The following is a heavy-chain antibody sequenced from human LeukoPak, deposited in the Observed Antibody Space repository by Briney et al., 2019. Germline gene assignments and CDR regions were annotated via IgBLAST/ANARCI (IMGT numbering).Heavy chain of an antibody. J-gene: IGHJ6*02. D-gene: IGHD3-16*01. Sequence: GGSLRLSCAASGFTFSSYWMSWVRQAPGKGLEWVANIKQDGSEKYYVDSVKGRFTISRDNAKNSLYLQMNSLRAEDTAVYYCARAQVIWGSLYYYYGMDVWGQGTTVTVSS. CDR2: IKQDGSEK. V-gene: IGHV3-7*01. CDR1: GFTFSSYW. CDR3: ARAQVIWGSLYYYYGMDV.